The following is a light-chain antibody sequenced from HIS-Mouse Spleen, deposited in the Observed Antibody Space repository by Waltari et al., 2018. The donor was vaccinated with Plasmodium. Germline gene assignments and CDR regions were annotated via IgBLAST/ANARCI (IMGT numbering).Light chain of an antibody. V-gene: IGLV3-10*01. CDR1: ALPKKY. CDR3: YSTDSSGNHRV. Sequence: SYELTQPPSVSVSPGQTARITCSGDALPKKYDYWDQQKSGQAPVLVIYDDSKRPDGTPERLSGSSAGKMATWTISGAQVEDEADYYCYSTDSSGNHRVFGGGTKLTVL. CDR2: DDS. J-gene: IGLJ3*02.